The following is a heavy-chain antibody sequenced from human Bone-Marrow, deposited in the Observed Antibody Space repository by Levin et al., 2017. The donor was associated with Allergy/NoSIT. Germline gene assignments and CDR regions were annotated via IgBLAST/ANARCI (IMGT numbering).Heavy chain of an antibody. V-gene: IGHV3-49*03. D-gene: IGHD6-19*01. J-gene: IGHJ6*03. CDR2: IRSKAYGGTT. CDR3: TRDPVRDRIAVASLLFRYSDYYMDV. Sequence: PGGSLRLSCTASGFTFGDYAMSWFRQAPGKGLEWVGFIRSKAYGGTTEYAASVKGRFTISRDDSKSIAYLQMNSLKTEDTAVYYCTRDPVRDRIAVASLLFRYSDYYMDVWGKGTTVTVSS. CDR1: GFTFGDYA.